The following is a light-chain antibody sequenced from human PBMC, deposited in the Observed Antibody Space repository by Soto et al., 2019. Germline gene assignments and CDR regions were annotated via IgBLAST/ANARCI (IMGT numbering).Light chain of an antibody. V-gene: IGKV3-15*01. Sequence: EIVMTQSPATLSVSPGERATLSCRASRSVSSNVAWYQQRAGQAPRLLIYGASTRATGNPARFSGSGSGTEFTLTISGLQSEDFAFYYCQQYNDWPLTFGGGTKVEI. CDR1: RSVSSN. CDR2: GAS. CDR3: QQYNDWPLT. J-gene: IGKJ4*01.